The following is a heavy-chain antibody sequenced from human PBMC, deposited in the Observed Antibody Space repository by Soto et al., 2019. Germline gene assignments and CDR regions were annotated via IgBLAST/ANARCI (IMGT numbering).Heavy chain of an antibody. V-gene: IGHV1-46*01. Sequence: QVQLVQSGAEVKKPGASVKVSCKASGYTFTSYYMHWVRQAPGQGLEWMGIIHPSGGSTSYAQKFQGRVTMTRDTSTSTVYMELSSLRSEDTAVYYCARGGGYCSSTSCPPGGMDVWGQGTTVTVSS. CDR3: ARGGGYCSSTSCPPGGMDV. D-gene: IGHD2-2*01. CDR1: GYTFTSYY. CDR2: IHPSGGST. J-gene: IGHJ6*02.